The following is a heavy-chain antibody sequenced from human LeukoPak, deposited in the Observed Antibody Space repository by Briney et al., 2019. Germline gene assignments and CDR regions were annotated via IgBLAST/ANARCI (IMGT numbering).Heavy chain of an antibody. CDR1: GGSISRSDHY. CDR3: ARGLKSGRHFDY. J-gene: IGHJ4*02. CDR2: IYYSGIT. V-gene: IGHV4-30-4*01. Sequence: SQTLSLTCSVSGGSISRSDHYWSWIRQPPGKGLEWIGYIYYSGITYYNPSLKSRVTISVDTSQNQFSLKLSSVTAADTAVYYCARGLKSGRHFDYWGQGTLVTVSS. D-gene: IGHD1-26*01.